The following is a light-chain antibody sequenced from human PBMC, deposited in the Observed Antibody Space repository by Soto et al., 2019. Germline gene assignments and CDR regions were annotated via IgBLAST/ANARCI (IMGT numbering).Light chain of an antibody. CDR1: QGISSR. CDR2: AAS. V-gene: IGKV1-12*01. J-gene: IGKJ4*01. CDR3: QQADSFPLT. Sequence: DIQMTQSPSSVSASVGDRVTITCRASQGISSRLAWYQQKPGKAPNLLIYAASRLQSGVPSRFNGTGSWTDFPLTIRSLQPEDFAIYYCQQADSFPLTFGGGTKVEVK.